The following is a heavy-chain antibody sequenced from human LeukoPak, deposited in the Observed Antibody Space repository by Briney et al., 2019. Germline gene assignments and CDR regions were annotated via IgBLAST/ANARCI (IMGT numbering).Heavy chain of an antibody. J-gene: IGHJ3*02. Sequence: ASVKVSCKASGYTFTSYDINWVRQATGQGLEWMGWMNPNSGNTCYAQKFQGRVTMTRDTSISTAYMELSRLRADDTAVYYCARDALGYCSGGSCSEDAFDIWGQGTMVTVSS. CDR3: ARDALGYCSGGSCSEDAFDI. D-gene: IGHD2-15*01. CDR1: GYTFTSYD. V-gene: IGHV1-8*01. CDR2: MNPNSGNT.